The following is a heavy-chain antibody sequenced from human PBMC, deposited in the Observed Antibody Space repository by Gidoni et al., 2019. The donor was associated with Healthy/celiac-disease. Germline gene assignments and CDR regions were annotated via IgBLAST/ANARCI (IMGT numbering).Heavy chain of an antibody. CDR3: AKNLGSTSWGGMDV. D-gene: IGHD2-2*01. Sequence: QVQLVESGGGVVQPGRSLRLSCAASGFTFSSYGMHWVRQAPGKGLEWVAVISYDGSNKYYADSVKGRFTISRDNSKNTLYLQMNSLRAEDTAVYYCAKNLGSTSWGGMDVWGQGTTVTVSS. CDR2: ISYDGSNK. V-gene: IGHV3-30*18. J-gene: IGHJ6*02. CDR1: GFTFSSYG.